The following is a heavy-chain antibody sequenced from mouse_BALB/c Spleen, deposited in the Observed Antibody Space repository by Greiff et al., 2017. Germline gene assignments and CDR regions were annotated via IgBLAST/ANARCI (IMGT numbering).Heavy chain of an antibody. Sequence: LVKTGASVKISCKASGYSFTGYYMHWVKQSHGKSLEWIGYISCYNGATSYNQKFKGKATFTVDTSSSTAYMQFNSLTSEDSAVYYCARSKELLRYSVWAYWGQGTLVTVSA. CDR2: ISCYNGAT. J-gene: IGHJ3*01. D-gene: IGHD1-1*01. CDR3: ARSKELLRYSVWAY. V-gene: IGHV1S34*01. CDR1: GYSFTGYY.